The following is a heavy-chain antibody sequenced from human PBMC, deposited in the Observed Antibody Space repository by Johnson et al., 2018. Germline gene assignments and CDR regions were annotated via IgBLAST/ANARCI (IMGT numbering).Heavy chain of an antibody. CDR2: IRSQINLYAT. V-gene: IGHV3-73*01. Sequence: EVRLVQSGGGLVQPGGSLNLSCAASGFSFSGSPMHWVRQASGIGLEWVGRIRSQINLYATAYVASVQGRFTISRDDSKNTAYLQLNILKTEDTAVYTCTILYRADAFDIWGQGSMVTVSS. CDR1: GFSFSGSP. CDR3: TILYRADAFDI. D-gene: IGHD4-11*01. J-gene: IGHJ3*02.